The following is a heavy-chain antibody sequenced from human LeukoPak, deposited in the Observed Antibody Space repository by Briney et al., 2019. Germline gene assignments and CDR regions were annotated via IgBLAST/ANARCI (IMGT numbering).Heavy chain of an antibody. J-gene: IGHJ5*02. CDR1: GFTVSSNY. D-gene: IGHD1-26*01. Sequence: GGSLRLSCAASGFTVSSNYMSWVRQAPGKGLEWVSVIYSGGSTYYADSVKGRFTISRDNSKNTLYLQMNSLRAEDTAVYYCARRVGATTDSSWFDPWGQGTLVTVSS. V-gene: IGHV3-66*04. CDR2: IYSGGST. CDR3: ARRVGATTDSSWFDP.